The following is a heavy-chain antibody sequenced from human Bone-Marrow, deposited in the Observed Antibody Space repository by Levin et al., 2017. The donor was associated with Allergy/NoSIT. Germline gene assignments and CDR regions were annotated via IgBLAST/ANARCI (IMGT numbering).Heavy chain of an antibody. Sequence: GGSLRLSCTASGFTFGDYAMSWFRQAPGKGLEWVGFIRSKAYGGTTEYAASVKGRFTISRDDSKSIAYLQMNSLKTEDTAVYYCHSSSPAIAVWAAEYFQHWGQGTLVTVSS. CDR3: HSSSPAIAVWAAEYFQH. D-gene: IGHD6-19*01. CDR1: GFTFGDYA. CDR2: IRSKAYGGTT. J-gene: IGHJ1*01. V-gene: IGHV3-49*03.